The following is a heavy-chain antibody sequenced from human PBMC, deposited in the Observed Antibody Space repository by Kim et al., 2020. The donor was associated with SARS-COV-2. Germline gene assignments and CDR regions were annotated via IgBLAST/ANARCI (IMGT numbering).Heavy chain of an antibody. D-gene: IGHD3-3*01. CDR3: ARSEAAIFGVVVFDY. V-gene: IGHV1-69*01. J-gene: IGHJ4*02. Sequence: QKFQGRVTITADESTSTAYMELSSLRSEDTAVYYCARSEAAIFGVVVFDYWGQGTLVTVSS.